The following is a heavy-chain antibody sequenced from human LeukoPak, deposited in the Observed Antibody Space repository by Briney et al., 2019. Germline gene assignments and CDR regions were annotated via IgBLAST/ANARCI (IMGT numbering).Heavy chain of an antibody. V-gene: IGHV3-23*01. D-gene: IGHD3-22*01. CDR3: ARLNYDNTSYYSNYFEY. Sequence: PGGPLRLSCAASGFTFSSYAMNWVRQAPGKGLEWVSAISGSGIDTYNADSVKGRFTISRDNSKHTVFLQMNSLRAEDTAVYYCARLNYDNTSYYSNYFEYWGQGTLVTVSS. J-gene: IGHJ4*02. CDR1: GFTFSSYA. CDR2: ISGSGIDT.